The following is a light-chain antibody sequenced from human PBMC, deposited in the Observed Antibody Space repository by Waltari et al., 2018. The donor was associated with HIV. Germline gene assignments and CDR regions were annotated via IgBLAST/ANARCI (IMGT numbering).Light chain of an antibody. Sequence: AIQMTQSPPSLSASVGDRVTITCRASQNIRRDLGWYQQKPGKAPKLLIYAASTLQPGVSSRFRGGGSGTEFTLTINGLQSEDSATYYCLQDDSFPLTFGPGTKVDLK. V-gene: IGKV1-6*01. CDR1: QNIRRD. J-gene: IGKJ3*01. CDR2: AAS. CDR3: LQDDSFPLT.